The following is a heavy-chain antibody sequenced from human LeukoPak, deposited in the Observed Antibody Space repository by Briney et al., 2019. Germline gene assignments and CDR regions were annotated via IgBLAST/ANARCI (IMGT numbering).Heavy chain of an antibody. D-gene: IGHD4-11*01. CDR1: GFTFSSYW. CDR3: ARRTYSNPSLYYYYYYMDV. V-gene: IGHV3-7*01. CDR2: IKQDGSEK. Sequence: GGSLRLSCAASGFTFSSYWMSWVRQAPGKGLEWVANIKQDGSEKYYVDSVKGRFTISRDNAKNSLYLQMNSLRAEDTAVYYCARRTYSNPSLYYYYYYMDVWAKGPRSPSP. J-gene: IGHJ6*03.